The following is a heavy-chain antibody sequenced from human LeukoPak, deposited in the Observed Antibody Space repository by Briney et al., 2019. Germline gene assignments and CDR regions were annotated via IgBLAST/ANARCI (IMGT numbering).Heavy chain of an antibody. Sequence: GESLKISCQSSGYSFTSYWIGWVRQMPGKGLEWMGIIYPGDSDTRYSPSFQGQVTISADKSITTAYLQWSSLKASDTAMYYCARTYYDILTGYRSYYFDYWGQGTLVTVSS. V-gene: IGHV5-51*01. D-gene: IGHD3-9*01. CDR1: GYSFTSYW. CDR3: ARTYYDILTGYRSYYFDY. J-gene: IGHJ4*02. CDR2: IYPGDSDT.